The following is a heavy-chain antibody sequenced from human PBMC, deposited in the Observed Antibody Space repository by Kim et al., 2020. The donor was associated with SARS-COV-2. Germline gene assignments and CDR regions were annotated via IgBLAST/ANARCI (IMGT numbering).Heavy chain of an antibody. D-gene: IGHD4-17*01. CDR1: GLTLSPYA. CDR2: VSVDGATT. V-gene: IGHV3-23*01. J-gene: IGHJ6*02. Sequence: GGSLRLSCVASGLTLSPYAMTWDRQAQGKGLVWVSGVSVDGATTTYADSVKGRFIIFRDNSKNTIDLKMNSLRVEETAVSYRARGIYGGMTVRGYGTTV. CDR3: ARGIYGGMTV.